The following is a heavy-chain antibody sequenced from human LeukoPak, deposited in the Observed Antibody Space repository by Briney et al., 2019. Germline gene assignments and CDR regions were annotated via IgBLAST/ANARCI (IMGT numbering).Heavy chain of an antibody. CDR2: FDPEDGET. J-gene: IGHJ3*02. V-gene: IGHV1-24*01. CDR1: GYTFTSYY. CDR3: ATKVVTASFDI. Sequence: ASVKVSCKASGYTFTSYYMHWVRQAPGQGLEWMGGFDPEDGETIYAQKFQGRVTMTEDTSTDTAYMELSSLRSEDTAVYYCATKVVTASFDIWGQGTMVTVSS. D-gene: IGHD2-21*02.